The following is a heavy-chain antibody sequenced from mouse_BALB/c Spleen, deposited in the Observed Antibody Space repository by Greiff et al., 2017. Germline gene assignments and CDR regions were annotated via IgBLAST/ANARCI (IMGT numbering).Heavy chain of an antibody. V-gene: IGHV1S137*01. D-gene: IGHD2-14*01. J-gene: IGHJ4*01. CDR3: AREDRYDRYAMDY. CDR2: ISTYYGDA. Sequence: QVQLQQSGAELMRPGVSVKISCKGSGYTFTDYAMHWVKQSHAKSLEWIGVISTYYGDASYNQKFKGKATMTVDKSSSTAYMELARLTSEDSAIYYCAREDRYDRYAMDYWGQGTSVTVSS. CDR1: GYTFTDYA.